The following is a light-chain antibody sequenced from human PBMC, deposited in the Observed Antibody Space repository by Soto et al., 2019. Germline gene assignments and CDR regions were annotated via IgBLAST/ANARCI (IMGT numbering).Light chain of an antibody. CDR1: SSNIGAGYD. Sequence: QSVLTQPPSVSGAPGQRVTISCTGSSSNIGAGYDVHWYQQLPGAAPQLLIFDNNYRPSGVPDRFSGSKSGTSAYLAITGLQSEDEAHYYCQSYDSSLTDSRVFGGGTKLTVL. CDR3: QSYDSSLTDSRV. V-gene: IGLV1-40*01. J-gene: IGLJ3*02. CDR2: DNN.